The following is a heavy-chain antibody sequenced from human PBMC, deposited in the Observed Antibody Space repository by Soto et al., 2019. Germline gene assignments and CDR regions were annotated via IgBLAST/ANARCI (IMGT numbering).Heavy chain of an antibody. Sequence: YENLSLTHTVSGGSTISGTSYCGWLRQPKGKGLEWIGSIYYSGSTYYNPSLKSRVTISVDTSKNQFSLKLSSVTAADTAVYYCARHTPAISISDHWGQGALVTVSS. D-gene: IGHD2-15*01. V-gene: IGHV4-39*01. CDR3: ARHTPAISISDH. CDR2: IYYSGST. J-gene: IGHJ4*02. CDR1: GGSTISGTSY.